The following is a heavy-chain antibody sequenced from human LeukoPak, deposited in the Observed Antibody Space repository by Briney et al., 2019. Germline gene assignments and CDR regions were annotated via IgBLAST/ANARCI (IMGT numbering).Heavy chain of an antibody. J-gene: IGHJ2*01. CDR2: IEVDGTMK. Sequence: GGSLRLSCAASGFIFTHYGFHWVRQAPGKGLEWVAVIEVDGTMKYYAESVKGRFTISSDNSRNTLYLQMNSLRAEDTAVYYCVLVVVPAAVWHFDLWGRGTLVTVSS. CDR1: GFIFTHYG. CDR3: VLVVVPAAVWHFDL. V-gene: IGHV3-33*01. D-gene: IGHD2-2*01.